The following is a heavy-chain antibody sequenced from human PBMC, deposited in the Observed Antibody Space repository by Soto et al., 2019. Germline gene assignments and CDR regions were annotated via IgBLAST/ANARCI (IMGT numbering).Heavy chain of an antibody. CDR2: ITWNSRVL. V-gene: IGHV3-9*01. J-gene: IGHJ4*02. D-gene: IGHD3-3*01. CDR3: AKGRYDFWSPYYFDS. CDR1: GLNFDEFA. Sequence: SLRISCVVTGLNFDEFAMHWVRQAPGKGLEWVSGITWNSRVLAYADSVKGRFTISRDNARNSLYLQMDSLRDEDTALYYCAKGRYDFWSPYYFDSWGQGTLVTVSS.